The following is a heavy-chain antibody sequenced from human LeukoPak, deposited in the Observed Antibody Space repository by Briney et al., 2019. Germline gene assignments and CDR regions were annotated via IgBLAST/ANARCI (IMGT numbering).Heavy chain of an antibody. CDR2: IYHSGST. CDR1: HDSISSRSYY. Sequence: SETLSLTCTVSHDSISSRSYYWGWIRQPPGKGLEWIGYIYHSGSTYYNPSLKSRVTISVDRSKNQFSLKLSSVTAADTAVYYCARLVAAGQEIYFDYWGQGTLVTVSS. J-gene: IGHJ4*02. V-gene: IGHV4-39*07. CDR3: ARLVAAGQEIYFDY. D-gene: IGHD6-13*01.